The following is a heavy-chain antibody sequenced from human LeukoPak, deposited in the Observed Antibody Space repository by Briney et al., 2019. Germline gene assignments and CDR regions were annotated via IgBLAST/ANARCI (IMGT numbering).Heavy chain of an antibody. CDR3: AKDQDCSNGICYTGFDY. J-gene: IGHJ4*02. CDR1: GFTFSSYA. D-gene: IGHD2-8*01. CDR2: ISGGGVST. Sequence: GGSLRLSCAASGFTFSSYAMSWVRQAPGKGLEWVSAISGGGVSTYYADSVKGRFTISRDNSKNTLCLQMKSLRAEDTAVYYCAKDQDCSNGICYTGFDYWGQGTLVTVSS. V-gene: IGHV3-23*01.